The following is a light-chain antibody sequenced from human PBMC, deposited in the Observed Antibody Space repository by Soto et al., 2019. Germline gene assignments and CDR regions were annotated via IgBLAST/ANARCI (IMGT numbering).Light chain of an antibody. J-gene: IGLJ3*02. CDR2: LKSDGSH. V-gene: IGLV4-69*01. Sequence: QLVLTQSPSASASLGASVKHTCTLSSGHSTYAIAWHQQQPEKGPRYLMELKSDGSHIKGDGIPDRFSGSTSGAERYLTISSLQSEDEADYYCQTWGAGVVVFGGGTKLTVL. CDR3: QTWGAGVVV. CDR1: SGHSTYA.